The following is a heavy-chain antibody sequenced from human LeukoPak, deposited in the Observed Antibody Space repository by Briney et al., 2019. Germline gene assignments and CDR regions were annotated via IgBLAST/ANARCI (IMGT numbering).Heavy chain of an antibody. CDR2: ISAYNGNT. CDR1: GYTFTSYD. V-gene: IGHV1-18*01. Sequence: ASVKVSCKASGYTFTSYDINWVRQAPGQGLEWMGWISAYNGNTNYAQKLRGRVTMTTDTSTSTAYMELRSLRSDDTAVYYCARDSAATPDLSNTHWGQGTLVTVSS. J-gene: IGHJ4*02. CDR3: ARDSAATPDLSNTH. D-gene: IGHD6-25*01.